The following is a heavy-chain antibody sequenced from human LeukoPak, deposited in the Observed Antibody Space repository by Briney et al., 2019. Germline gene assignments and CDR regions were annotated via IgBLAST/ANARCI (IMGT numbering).Heavy chain of an antibody. CDR1: GDSVSSKNAA. V-gene: IGHV6-1*01. D-gene: IGHD5-18*01. J-gene: IGHJ4*02. CDR2: TYYRSKWYN. Sequence: SQTLSLTCAISGDSVSSKNAAWNWIRQSPSRGLEWLGRTYYRSKWYNEYAVSVKSRVTINPDTSKNQFSLQLNSMTPEDTAVYYCARTAMRVVDSWGQGTLVAVSP. CDR3: ARTAMRVVDS.